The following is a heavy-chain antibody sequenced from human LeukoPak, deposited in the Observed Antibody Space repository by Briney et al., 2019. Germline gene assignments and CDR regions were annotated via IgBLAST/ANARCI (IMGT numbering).Heavy chain of an antibody. CDR2: ISGSGGST. Sequence: QPGGSLRLSCAASGFTFSSYAMSWVRQAPGKGLEWVSAISGSGGSTYYADSVKGRFTISRDNSKNTLYLQMNSLRAEDTAVYYCAKDLGIGYGGNLDAFDIWGQGTMVTVSS. CDR3: AKDLGIGYGGNLDAFDI. CDR1: GFTFSSYA. D-gene: IGHD4-23*01. J-gene: IGHJ3*02. V-gene: IGHV3-23*01.